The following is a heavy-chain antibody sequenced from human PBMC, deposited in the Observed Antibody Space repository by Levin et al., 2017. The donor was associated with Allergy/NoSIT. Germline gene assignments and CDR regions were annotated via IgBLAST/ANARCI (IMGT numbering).Heavy chain of an antibody. CDR2: IKPDGSEK. D-gene: IGHD4-17*01. Sequence: AGGSLRLSCAASGFTFSSYWMTWLRQAPGKGLEWVASIKPDGSEKYNVDSMTGRLTVSRDNARNSLSLQLRSLGAEETAVYYGAGWGYGGDYLSDYWGQGTLVTVSS. CDR1: GFTFSSYW. J-gene: IGHJ4*02. CDR3: AGWGYGGDYLSDY. V-gene: IGHV3-7*01.